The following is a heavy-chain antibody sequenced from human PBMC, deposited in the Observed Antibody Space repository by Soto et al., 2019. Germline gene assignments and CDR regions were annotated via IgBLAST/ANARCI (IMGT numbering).Heavy chain of an antibody. J-gene: IGHJ5*01. CDR1: GGSFSGYY. CDR2: INHSGST. CDR3: ARVRGYFYDISAYKEFDT. V-gene: IGHV4-34*01. D-gene: IGHD3-22*01. Sequence: SETLSLTCAVYGGSFSGYYWSWIRQPPGKGLEWIGEINHSGSTNYNPSLKSRVTISVDTSKNQFSLKLSSVTAADTAVYYCARVRGYFYDISAYKEFDTWGQETLVTVSS.